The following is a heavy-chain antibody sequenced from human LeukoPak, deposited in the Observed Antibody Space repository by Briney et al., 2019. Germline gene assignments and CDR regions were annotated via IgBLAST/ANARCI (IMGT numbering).Heavy chain of an antibody. J-gene: IGHJ3*02. CDR3: AREHGDFDAFDI. CDR1: GFIFSNYW. Sequence: GGSLRLSCVASGFIFSNYWMSWVRQVPGKGLVWVSRINSDGSSTSYADSVKGRFTISRDNAKNTLYLQMNSLRAEDTAVYYCAREHGDFDAFDIWGQGTMVTVSS. CDR2: INSDGSST. D-gene: IGHD4-17*01. V-gene: IGHV3-74*01.